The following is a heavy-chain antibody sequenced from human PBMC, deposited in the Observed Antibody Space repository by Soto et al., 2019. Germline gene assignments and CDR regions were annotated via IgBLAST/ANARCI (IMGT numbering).Heavy chain of an antibody. CDR1: GGSVSNKTYY. CDR2: VYYSGTT. Sequence: PSETLSLTCSVSGGSVSNKTYYWSWIRQPPGKRLEWIGYVYYSGTTNYSPSLKSRVTISVDTSKNQFSLELSSVTAADTAVYFCARPHYDSNTFYSFFDYWGQGTLVTVSS. D-gene: IGHD3-22*01. J-gene: IGHJ4*02. CDR3: ARPHYDSNTFYSFFDY. V-gene: IGHV4-61*01.